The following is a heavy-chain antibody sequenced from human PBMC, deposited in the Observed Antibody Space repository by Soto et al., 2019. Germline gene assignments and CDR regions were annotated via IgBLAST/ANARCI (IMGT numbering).Heavy chain of an antibody. CDR1: GFSLSTSGMR. CDR2: IDWDDGK. CDR3: ARMRYSSGWSYYFDY. J-gene: IGHJ4*02. Sequence: VSGPTLVNPTQTLTLTCTLSGFSLSTSGMRVNWIRQPPGKALEWLARIDWDDGKFYSTSLQNRLTISKDTSKNQVVLTMTNMDLVDTATYYCARMRYSSGWSYYFDYWGQRTLVTVSS. V-gene: IGHV2-70*04. D-gene: IGHD6-19*01.